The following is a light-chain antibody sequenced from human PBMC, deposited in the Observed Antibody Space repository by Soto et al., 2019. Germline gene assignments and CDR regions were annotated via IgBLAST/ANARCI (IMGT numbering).Light chain of an antibody. Sequence: QSVLTQPASVSGSPGQSITISCTGTSSDVGGYNYVSWYQQHPAKVPKLMIYHVSNRPSGVSDRFSGSKSGNTASLTISGLQAEDEGDYYCYSYTTSSTYVFGTGTQLTVL. J-gene: IGLJ1*01. CDR3: YSYTTSSTYV. CDR2: HVS. V-gene: IGLV2-14*01. CDR1: SSDVGGYNY.